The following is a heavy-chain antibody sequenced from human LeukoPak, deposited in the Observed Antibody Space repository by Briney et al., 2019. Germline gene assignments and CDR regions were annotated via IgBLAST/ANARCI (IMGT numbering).Heavy chain of an antibody. CDR2: INHSGST. Sequence: PSETLSLTCAVYGGSFSGYYWSWIRQPPGKGLEWIGEINHSGSTNYNPSLKSRVTISVDTSKNQFSLKLSSVTAADTAVYYCASLVVVPAAMHYPGEYCTNGVCYEFDYWGQGTLVTVSS. CDR1: GGSFSGYY. D-gene: IGHD2-8*01. J-gene: IGHJ4*02. CDR3: ASLVVVPAAMHYPGEYCTNGVCYEFDY. V-gene: IGHV4-34*01.